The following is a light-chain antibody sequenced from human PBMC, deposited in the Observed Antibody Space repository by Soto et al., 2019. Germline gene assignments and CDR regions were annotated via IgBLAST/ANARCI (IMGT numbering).Light chain of an antibody. Sequence: QSVLTQPAPVSGSPGQSITISCTGTSSDVGGYNYVSWYQHHPGKAPKFLIYEVSNRPSGVSNRFSGSKSGNTASLTISGPQAEDEADYYCSSYTSSSTYVFGNGTKVTVL. CDR3: SSYTSSSTYV. CDR2: EVS. CDR1: SSDVGGYNY. V-gene: IGLV2-14*01. J-gene: IGLJ1*01.